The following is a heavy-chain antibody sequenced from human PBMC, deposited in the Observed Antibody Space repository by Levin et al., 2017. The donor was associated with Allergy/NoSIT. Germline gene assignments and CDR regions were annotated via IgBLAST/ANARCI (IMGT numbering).Heavy chain of an antibody. CDR1: GFTFSSYG. D-gene: IGHD6-19*01. Sequence: GSLRLSCAASGFTFSSYGMHWVRQAPGKGLEWVAVISSDGRKKFYADSVKGRFTISRDNSKNTLDPQMNSLRAEDTAVYYCAKDVYGSGWYPLGNDAFEMWGQGTKVSVSS. CDR2: ISSDGRKK. J-gene: IGHJ3*02. CDR3: AKDVYGSGWYPLGNDAFEM. V-gene: IGHV3-30*18.